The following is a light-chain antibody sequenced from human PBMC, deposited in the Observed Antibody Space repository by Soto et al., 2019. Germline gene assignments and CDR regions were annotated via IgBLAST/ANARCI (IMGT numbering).Light chain of an antibody. CDR1: SSNIGAGYD. V-gene: IGLV1-40*01. J-gene: IGLJ2*01. Sequence: QSARTQPPSVSGAPGQRVTISWTESSSNIGAGYDVHWYQQLPGTAPKLLIYGNSNRPSGVPDRFSGSKSGTSASLAITGLQAEDEADYYCQSYDSSLSGSVFGGGTKVTVL. CDR2: GNS. CDR3: QSYDSSLSGSV.